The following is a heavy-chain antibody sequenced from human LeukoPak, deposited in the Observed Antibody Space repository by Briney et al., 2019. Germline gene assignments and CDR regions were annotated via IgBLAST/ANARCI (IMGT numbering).Heavy chain of an antibody. J-gene: IGHJ4*02. D-gene: IGHD2-21*02. CDR1: GFTFSSYA. V-gene: IGHV3-23*01. CDR2: ISGSGGST. Sequence: GGSLRLSCAASGFTFSSYAMSWVRQAPGKGLEWVSAISGSGGSTYYADSVKGRFTISRDNSKNTLYLQMNSLRAEDTALYHCARGPGGDFYPFDYWGQGTLVTVSS. CDR3: ARGPGGDFYPFDY.